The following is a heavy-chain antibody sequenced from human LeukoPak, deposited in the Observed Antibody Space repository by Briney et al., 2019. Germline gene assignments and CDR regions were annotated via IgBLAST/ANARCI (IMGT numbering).Heavy chain of an antibody. V-gene: IGHV1-2*02. CDR1: GYTFTSYA. D-gene: IGHD4-17*01. Sequence: ASVKVSCKASGYTFTSYAMNWVRQAPGQGLEWMGLINPNTGVTKFAQKFHGRVTMSRDTSISTAYMELNRLTSDDTAVYYCARGDYGRADPWGQGSLVTVSS. CDR2: INPNTGVT. CDR3: ARGDYGRADP. J-gene: IGHJ5*02.